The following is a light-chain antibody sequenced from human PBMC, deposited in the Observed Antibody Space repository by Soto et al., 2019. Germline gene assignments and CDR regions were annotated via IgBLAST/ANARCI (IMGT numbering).Light chain of an antibody. CDR3: QKYGSSPPT. J-gene: IGKJ4*01. CDR2: GAS. V-gene: IGKV3-20*01. CDR1: QSVSNSY. Sequence: EIVLTQSPGTLSLSPGERATLSCRASQSVSNSYLAWYQQKPCQAPRLLSNGASSRATGIPDRFSGSVSGTDFTLTISRLETEDFAVYYLQKYGSSPPTFGGGTKVAIK.